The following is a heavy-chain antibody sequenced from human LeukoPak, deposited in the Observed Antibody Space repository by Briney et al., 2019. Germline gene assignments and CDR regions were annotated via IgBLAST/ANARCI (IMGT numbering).Heavy chain of an antibody. CDR2: IYYTGST. CDR1: GGSISGSY. J-gene: IGHJ5*02. CDR3: AREGGCSSSSCYTLNWFDP. V-gene: IGHV4-59*01. D-gene: IGHD2-2*02. Sequence: SETLSLTCIVSGGSISGSYWSWIRQPPGKGLEWIGDIYYTGSTNYNPSLKSRVTISVDTSKKQFSLKLSSVIAADTAVYYCAREGGCSSSSCYTLNWFDPWGQGALVTVSS.